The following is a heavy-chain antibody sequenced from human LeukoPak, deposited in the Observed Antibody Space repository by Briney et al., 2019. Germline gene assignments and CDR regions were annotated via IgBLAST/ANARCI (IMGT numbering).Heavy chain of an antibody. Sequence: GGSLRLSCAASGFTFSDFIMNWVRQAPGKGLEWVSYITSSGGTIYYADSVKGRFTISRDNARNSLYLQMNSLRGEDTAVYYCARVHFSSSWYIDYWGQGILVTVSS. CDR2: ITSSGGTI. V-gene: IGHV3-48*03. D-gene: IGHD6-13*01. J-gene: IGHJ4*02. CDR3: ARVHFSSSWYIDY. CDR1: GFTFSDFI.